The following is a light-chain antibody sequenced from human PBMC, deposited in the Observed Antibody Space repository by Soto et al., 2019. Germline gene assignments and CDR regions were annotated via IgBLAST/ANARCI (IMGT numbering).Light chain of an antibody. Sequence: QSSLIQPRSVSGSPGQPVTISCTGTSSDVGVYKYVSWYRQHPGKAPKLMIYDVITRPSGVPDRFSGSKSGNTASLTISGLQAEDEADYYCCSYAGDYTFVFGSGTKLTVL. J-gene: IGLJ1*01. V-gene: IGLV2-11*01. CDR2: DVI. CDR1: SSDVGVYKY. CDR3: CSYAGDYTFV.